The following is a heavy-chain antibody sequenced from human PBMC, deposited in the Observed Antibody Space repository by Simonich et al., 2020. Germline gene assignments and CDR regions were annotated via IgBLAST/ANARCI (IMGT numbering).Heavy chain of an antibody. CDR1: GGSISSGYY. V-gene: IGHV4-38-2*02. CDR3: ARATRIAAAGYFDY. D-gene: IGHD6-13*01. CDR2: IYHSGST. J-gene: IGHJ4*02. Sequence: QLQLQESGPGLVKPSETLSLTCTVSGGSISSGYYWGWIRQPPGKGLEWIGSIYHSGSTYYNPSLKSLVTISVDTSKNQFSLKLSSVTAADTAVYYCARATRIAAAGYFDYWGQGTLVTVSS.